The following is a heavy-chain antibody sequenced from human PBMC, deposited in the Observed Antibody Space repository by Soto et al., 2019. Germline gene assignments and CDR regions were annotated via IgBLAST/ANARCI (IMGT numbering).Heavy chain of an antibody. CDR3: ARGHYDFWSGYYTED. Sequence: SETLSLTCTVSGGSIISCGYYWSLIRQHPGKGLEWIGYIYYSGSTYYNPSLKSRVTISVDTSKNQFSLKLSSVTAADTAVYYCARGHYDFWSGYYTEDWGQGTLVTVSS. D-gene: IGHD3-3*01. V-gene: IGHV4-31*03. CDR1: GGSIISCGYY. J-gene: IGHJ4*02. CDR2: IYYSGST.